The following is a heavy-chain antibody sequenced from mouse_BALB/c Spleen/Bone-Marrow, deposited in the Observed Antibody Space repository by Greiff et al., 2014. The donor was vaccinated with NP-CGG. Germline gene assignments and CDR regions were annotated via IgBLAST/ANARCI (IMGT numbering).Heavy chain of an antibody. CDR2: TNPYNGDT. V-gene: IGHV1-37*01. CDR3: GRVSYFTTVGAMDY. CDR1: GYSFTGYF. J-gene: IGHJ4*01. D-gene: IGHD1-1*01. Sequence: EVKLMESGPELVKPGASVKISCKASGYSFTGYFMNWVKQSHGKSLEWIGRTNPYNGDTFYNQKFKGKATLTVDKSSSTAHMELLSLTSEDSAVYYCGRVSYFTTVGAMDYWGQGTSVTVSS.